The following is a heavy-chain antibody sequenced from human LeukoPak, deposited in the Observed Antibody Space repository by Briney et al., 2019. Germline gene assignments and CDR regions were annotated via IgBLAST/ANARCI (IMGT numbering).Heavy chain of an antibody. J-gene: IGHJ4*02. Sequence: PSETLSLTCGVYGGSFRSYYWNWIRQPPRKGLEWIGEINHSGSTNYNPSLKSRVTMSVDTSKKQFSLKLSSVPAADTAVYYCASQHCTSTTCYAYFDYWGQGTLVTVSS. CDR2: INHSGST. CDR1: GGSFRSYY. D-gene: IGHD2-2*01. CDR3: ASQHCTSTTCYAYFDY. V-gene: IGHV4-34*01.